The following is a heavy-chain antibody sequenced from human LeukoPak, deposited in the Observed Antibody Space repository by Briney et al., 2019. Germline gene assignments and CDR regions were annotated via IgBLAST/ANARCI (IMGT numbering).Heavy chain of an antibody. Sequence: SETLSLTCAVYGESFSGYYWSWIRQPPGKGLEWIGEINHSGSTNYNPSLKSRVTISVDTSKNQFSLKLSSVTAADTAVYYCARGRWFDPWGQGTLVTVSS. CDR3: ARGRWFDP. CDR1: GESFSGYY. J-gene: IGHJ5*02. V-gene: IGHV4-34*01. CDR2: INHSGST.